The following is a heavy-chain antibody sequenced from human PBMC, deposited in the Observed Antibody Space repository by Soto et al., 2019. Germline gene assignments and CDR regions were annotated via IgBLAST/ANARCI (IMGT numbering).Heavy chain of an antibody. CDR3: ARYPRPKPTELYLFFRMDV. CDR2: INAGNGNT. D-gene: IGHD2-2*02. CDR1: GYTFTSYA. V-gene: IGHV1-3*01. Sequence: ASVKVSCKASGYTFTSYAMHWVRQAPGQRLEWLGWINAGNGNTKYSQKFQARVTITRDTSASTAYMELSSLISEDTAVYYRARYPRPKPTELYLFFRMDVWGQGTTVTVS. J-gene: IGHJ6*02.